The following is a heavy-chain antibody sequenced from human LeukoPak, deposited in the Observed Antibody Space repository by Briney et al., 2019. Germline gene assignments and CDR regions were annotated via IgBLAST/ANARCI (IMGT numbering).Heavy chain of an antibody. CDR3: ARDANFGYDAFDI. V-gene: IGHV3-33*08. J-gene: IGHJ3*02. Sequence: GGSLRLSCAASGFTFTNAWMSWVRQAPGKGLEWVAVIWDDGSNKYYADSVRGRITISRGNSKNTLYLQVNSLRAEDTAVYYCARDANFGYDAFDIWGQGTMVTVSS. CDR2: IWDDGSNK. CDR1: GFTFTNAW. D-gene: IGHD3-10*01.